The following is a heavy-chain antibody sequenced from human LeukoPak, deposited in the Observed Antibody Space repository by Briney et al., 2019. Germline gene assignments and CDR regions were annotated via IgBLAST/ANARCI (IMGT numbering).Heavy chain of an antibody. D-gene: IGHD2-15*01. J-gene: IGHJ5*02. CDR2: ISGSGGST. CDR1: GFTFSSYA. V-gene: IGHV3-23*01. Sequence: GGSLRLSCAASGFTFSSYAMSWVRQAPGKGLEWVSAISGSGGSTYYADSVKGRFTISRDNSKNTLYLQMNSLRAEDTAVYYCAKDTRGGLQGDIDWFDPGGKGTLVTVSS. CDR3: AKDTRGGLQGDIDWFDP.